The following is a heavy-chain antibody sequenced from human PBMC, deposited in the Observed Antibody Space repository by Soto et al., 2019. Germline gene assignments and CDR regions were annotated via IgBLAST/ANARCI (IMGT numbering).Heavy chain of an antibody. CDR2: IYYSGST. CDR1: GGSISSSSYY. D-gene: IGHD6-19*01. Sequence: PSETLSLTCTVSGGSISSSSYYWGWIRQPPGKGLEWIGSIYYSGSTYYNPSLKSRVTISVDTSKNQFSLKLSSVTAADTAVYYCAGLAKWLVKNYYYYYGMDVWGQGTTVTVSS. J-gene: IGHJ6*02. CDR3: AGLAKWLVKNYYYYYGMDV. V-gene: IGHV4-39*01.